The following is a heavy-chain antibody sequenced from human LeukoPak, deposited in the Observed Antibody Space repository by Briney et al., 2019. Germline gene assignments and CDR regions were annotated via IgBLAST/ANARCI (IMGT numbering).Heavy chain of an antibody. V-gene: IGHV3-66*01. CDR1: GFTVSSNY. CDR3: ARDGVGSGSTYYYYGMGV. D-gene: IGHD3-10*01. J-gene: IGHJ6*02. Sequence: PGGSLRLSCAASGFTVSSNYMSWVRQAPGKGLEWVSVIYSGGSTYYADSVKGRFTISRDNSKNTLYLQMNSLRAEDTAVYYCARDGVGSGSTYYYYGMGVWGQGTTFTVSS. CDR2: IYSGGST.